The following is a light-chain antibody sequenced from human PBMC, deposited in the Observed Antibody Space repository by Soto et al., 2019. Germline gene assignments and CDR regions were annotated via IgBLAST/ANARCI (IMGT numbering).Light chain of an antibody. CDR1: QSINGW. J-gene: IGKJ1*01. CDR2: DAS. CDR3: LQYNTYSRT. Sequence: DIQMTQSPPTLSASVGDRVTITCRASQSINGWLAWYQQKPGKAPKLLIYDASSLESGVPSRFSGSGSGTEFTLTISSLQPDDFATFYCLQYNTYSRTFGQGPKLDIK. V-gene: IGKV1-5*01.